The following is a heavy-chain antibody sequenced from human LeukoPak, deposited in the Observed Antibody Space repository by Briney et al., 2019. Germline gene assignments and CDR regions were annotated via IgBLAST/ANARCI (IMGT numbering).Heavy chain of an antibody. CDR2: IYYSGST. V-gene: IGHV4-39*07. CDR3: ARGRIKDY. D-gene: IGHD1-14*01. J-gene: IGHJ4*02. Sequence: GSLRLSCAASGFTFSSYWMSWVRQPPGKGLEWIGSIYYSGSTYYNPSLKSRVTISVDTSKNQFSLKLSSVTAADTAVYYCARGRIKDYWGQGTLVTVSS. CDR1: GFTFSSYW.